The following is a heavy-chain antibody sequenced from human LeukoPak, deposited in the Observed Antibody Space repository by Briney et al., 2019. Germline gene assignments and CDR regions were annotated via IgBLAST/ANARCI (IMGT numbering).Heavy chain of an antibody. J-gene: IGHJ3*02. V-gene: IGHV1-2*02. Sequence: ASVKVSCKASGYTFTGYYMHWVRQAPGQGLEWMGWINPNSGGANYAQKFQGRVTMTRDTSISTAYMELSRLRSDDTAVYYCARDIGYCSGGSCYAALDAFDIWGQGTMVTVSS. D-gene: IGHD2-15*01. CDR1: GYTFTGYY. CDR3: ARDIGYCSGGSCYAALDAFDI. CDR2: INPNSGGA.